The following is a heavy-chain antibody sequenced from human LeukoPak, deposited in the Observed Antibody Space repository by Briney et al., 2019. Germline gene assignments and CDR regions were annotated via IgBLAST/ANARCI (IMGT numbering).Heavy chain of an antibody. Sequence: PSETLSLTCTVSGGSISSSSYYWGWIRQPPGKGLEWIGSIYYSGSTYYNPSLKSRVTISVDTSKNQFSLELSSVTAADTAVYYCARQNVLLWFGGGWGEGTLVTVSS. CDR3: ARQNVLLWFGGG. V-gene: IGHV4-39*01. CDR2: IYYSGST. D-gene: IGHD3-10*01. J-gene: IGHJ4*02. CDR1: GGSISSSSYY.